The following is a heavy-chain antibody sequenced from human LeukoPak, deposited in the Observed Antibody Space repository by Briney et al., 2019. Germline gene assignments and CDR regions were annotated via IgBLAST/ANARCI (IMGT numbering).Heavy chain of an antibody. J-gene: IGHJ4*02. D-gene: IGHD3-10*01. CDR2: IYYSGST. Sequence: SETLSLTCTVSGGSISSYYWSWIRQPPGKGLEWIGYIYYSGSTNYNPSLKSRVTISVDTSKNQFSLKLSSVTAADTAVYYCARRRYYYGSGTYFDYWGQGTLVTVSS. CDR3: ARRRYYYGSGTYFDY. CDR1: GGSISSYY. V-gene: IGHV4-59*08.